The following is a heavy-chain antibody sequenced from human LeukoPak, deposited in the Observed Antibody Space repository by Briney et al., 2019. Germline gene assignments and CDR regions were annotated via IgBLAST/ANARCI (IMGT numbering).Heavy chain of an antibody. V-gene: IGHV3-9*01. CDR2: ISWNSGSI. D-gene: IGHD6-13*01. CDR1: GFTFDDYA. CDR3: AKGSEAAAGTYFDL. Sequence: GGSLRLSCVASGFTFDDYAMHWVRQAPGKGLEWVSGISWNSGSIGYADSVKGRFTISRDNAKNSLYLQMNSLRAEDTALYYCAKGSEAAAGTYFDLWGRGTLVTVSS. J-gene: IGHJ2*01.